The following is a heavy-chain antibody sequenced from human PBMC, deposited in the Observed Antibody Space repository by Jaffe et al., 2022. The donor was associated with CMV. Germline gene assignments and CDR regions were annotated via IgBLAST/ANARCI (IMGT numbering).Heavy chain of an antibody. J-gene: IGHJ4*02. CDR3: VREGFYFFDN. CDR2: LTLSGDMT. D-gene: IGHD3-3*01. Sequence: EVQLLESGGGLVEPGGSLRLSCAASGFTFSNYVMSWVRQAPGKGLEWVSKLTLSGDMTWSADSVKGRFAISRDNSRNTLYLQMNNLRAEDTALYYCVREGFYFFDNWGPGTLVTVSS. V-gene: IGHV3-23*01. CDR1: GFTFSNYV.